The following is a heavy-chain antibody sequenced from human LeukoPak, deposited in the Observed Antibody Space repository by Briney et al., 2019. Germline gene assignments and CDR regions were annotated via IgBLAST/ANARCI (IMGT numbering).Heavy chain of an antibody. CDR1: GFTFSSYG. V-gene: IGHV3-30*02. CDR2: IRYDGSNK. CDR3: AKDWDGDYAVDY. J-gene: IGHJ4*02. D-gene: IGHD4-17*01. Sequence: GGSLRLSCAASGFTFSSYGMHWVRQAPGKGLEWVAFIRYDGSNKYYADSVKGRFTISRDNSKSTLYLQMNSLRAEDTAVYYCAKDWDGDYAVDYWGQGTLVTVSS.